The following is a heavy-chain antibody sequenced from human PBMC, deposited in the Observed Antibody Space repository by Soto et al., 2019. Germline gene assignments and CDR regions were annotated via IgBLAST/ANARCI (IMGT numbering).Heavy chain of an antibody. CDR2: INTDGSTT. J-gene: IGHJ4*02. CDR1: GFTFTDYW. Sequence: PGGSLRLSCAASGFTFTDYWMHWVRQAPGKGLVWVSRINTDGSTTTYADSVKGRFTISRDNAKNTLYLQMNSLRDEDTAVYYCARAVGKNYGNLNYWGQGTPVTVSS. V-gene: IGHV3-74*01. D-gene: IGHD3-10*01. CDR3: ARAVGKNYGNLNY.